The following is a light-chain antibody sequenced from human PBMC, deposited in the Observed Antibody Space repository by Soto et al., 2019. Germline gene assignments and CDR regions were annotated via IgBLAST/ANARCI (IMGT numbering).Light chain of an antibody. CDR1: RTDVGGYNF. CDR2: EVS. CDR3: CSYAGSSTYV. Sequence: QSALTQPASVSGSPGQSITISCTGTRTDVGGYNFVSWYQQHPGKAPKLIIYEVSNRPSGVSNRFSGSKSDNTASLTISGLQAEDEADYYCCSYAGSSTYVFGTGTKVTVL. V-gene: IGLV2-23*02. J-gene: IGLJ1*01.